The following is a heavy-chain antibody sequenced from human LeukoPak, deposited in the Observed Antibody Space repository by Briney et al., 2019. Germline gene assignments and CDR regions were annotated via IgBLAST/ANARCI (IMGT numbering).Heavy chain of an antibody. CDR2: INHSGST. CDR3: ARSIGRALMGIAVAGTGMEY. V-gene: IGHV4-34*01. D-gene: IGHD6-19*01. J-gene: IGHJ4*02. CDR1: GGSFSGYY. Sequence: SETLSLTCAVYGGSFSGYYWSWIRQPPGKGLEWIGEINHSGSTNYNPSLKSRVTISVDTSKNQFSLKLSSVTAADTAVYYCARSIGRALMGIAVAGTGMEYWGQGTLVTVSS.